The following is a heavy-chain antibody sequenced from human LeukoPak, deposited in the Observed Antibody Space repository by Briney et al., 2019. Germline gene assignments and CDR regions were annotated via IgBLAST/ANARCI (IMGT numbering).Heavy chain of an antibody. V-gene: IGHV4-61*01. Sequence: SETLSLTCTVSGGSISSSSYYWCWIRQPPGKGLEWIGYIYYSGSTNYNPSLKSRVTISVDTSKNQFSLNLSSVTAADTAVYYCARGQDYGMDVWGQGTTVTVSS. CDR3: ARGQDYGMDV. J-gene: IGHJ6*02. CDR2: IYYSGST. CDR1: GGSISSSSYY.